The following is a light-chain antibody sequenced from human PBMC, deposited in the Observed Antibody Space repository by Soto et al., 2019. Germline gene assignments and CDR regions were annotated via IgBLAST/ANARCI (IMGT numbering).Light chain of an antibody. CDR3: QQYNSFSPLT. V-gene: IGKV1-5*01. J-gene: IGKJ4*01. Sequence: DIQMTQSPSTLSASVGERVTITWRASQSISSWLAWYQQKPGKAPKLLIYDVSSLESGVPSRFSGSGSGTEFTLTISSLQPDDFATYYCQQYNSFSPLTFGGGTKVDIK. CDR2: DVS. CDR1: QSISSW.